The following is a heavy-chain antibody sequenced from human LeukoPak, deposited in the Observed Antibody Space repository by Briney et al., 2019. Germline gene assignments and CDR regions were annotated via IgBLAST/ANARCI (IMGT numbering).Heavy chain of an antibody. J-gene: IGHJ4*02. CDR2: ISSSSSYI. CDR3: VRGGTGASAY. V-gene: IGHV3-21*01. D-gene: IGHD7-27*01. Sequence: GGSLRLSCAASGFTFSSYSMNWVRQAPGKGLEWVSSISSSSSYIYYADSVKGRFTISRENAKNSLYLQMNSLRVEDTAMYYCVRGGTGASAYWGQGALVTVSS. CDR1: GFTFSSYS.